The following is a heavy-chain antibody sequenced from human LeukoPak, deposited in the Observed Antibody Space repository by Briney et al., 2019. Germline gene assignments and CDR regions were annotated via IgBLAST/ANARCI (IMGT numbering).Heavy chain of an antibody. CDR2: ISWNSGSI. CDR1: GFTFDDYA. Sequence: GGSLRLSCAASGFTFDDYAMHWVRQAPGKGLEWVSGISWNSGSIGYADSVKGRFTISRDDAKNSLYLQMNSLRAEDTALYYCAKGSPIAAAGTLDYWGQGTLVTVSS. CDR3: AKGSPIAAAGTLDY. D-gene: IGHD6-13*01. J-gene: IGHJ4*02. V-gene: IGHV3-9*01.